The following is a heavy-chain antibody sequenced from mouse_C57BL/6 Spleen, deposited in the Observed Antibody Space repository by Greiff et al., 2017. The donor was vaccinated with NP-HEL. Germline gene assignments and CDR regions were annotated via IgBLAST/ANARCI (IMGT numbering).Heavy chain of an antibody. CDR3: AGDYGSYGCAMDY. V-gene: IGHV4-1*01. D-gene: IGHD2-1*01. CDR1: GIDFSRYW. CDR2: INPDSSTI. J-gene: IGHJ4*01. Sequence: EVMLVESGGGLVQPGGSLKLSCAASGIDFSRYWMSWVRRAPGKGLEWIGEINPDSSTINYAPSLKDKFIISRDNAKNTLYLQMSKEGAESTALYYCAGDYGSYGCAMDYWGQGTSVTVSS.